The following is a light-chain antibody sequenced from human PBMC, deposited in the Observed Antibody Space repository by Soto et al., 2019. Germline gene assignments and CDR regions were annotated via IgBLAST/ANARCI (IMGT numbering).Light chain of an antibody. CDR1: QSVSSSY. V-gene: IGKV3-20*01. J-gene: IGKJ3*01. CDR3: QHYGTSAL. Sequence: EIVLMQSPGTLSLSPGERATLSCRASQSVSSSYLAWYQQKPGQAPSLLIYDASRATGIPDRFSGSGSGTDFTLTITRLEPEGFAVYYCQHYGTSALFGPGTKVDI. CDR2: DAS.